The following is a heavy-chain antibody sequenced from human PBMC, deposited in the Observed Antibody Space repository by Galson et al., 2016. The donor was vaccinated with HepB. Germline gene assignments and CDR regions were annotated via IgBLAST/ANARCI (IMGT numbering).Heavy chain of an antibody. CDR3: VREHFDWILLLDS. Sequence: SETLSLTCTVSGGSISHHHWIWIRQSAGKGLEWIGRIYASGLTNYNTSLQGRVSMSVDASKNQFSLTLTSVTAADTAIYYCVREHFDWILLLDSWGQGILVTVSS. CDR2: IYASGLT. J-gene: IGHJ4*02. D-gene: IGHD3-9*01. V-gene: IGHV4-4*07. CDR1: GGSISHHH.